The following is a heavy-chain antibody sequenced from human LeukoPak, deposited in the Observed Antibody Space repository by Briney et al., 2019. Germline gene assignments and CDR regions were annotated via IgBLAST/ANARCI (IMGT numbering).Heavy chain of an antibody. CDR1: GGSFSGYY. D-gene: IGHD3-10*01. CDR2: INHSGST. J-gene: IGHJ5*02. CDR3: ARPRAKPRSANWFDP. V-gene: IGHV4-34*01. Sequence: PSGTLSLTCAVYGGSFSGYYWSWIRQPPGKGLEWIGEINHSGSTNYNPSLKSRVTISVDTSKNQFSLKLSSVTAADTAVYYCARPRAKPRSANWFDPWGQGTLVTVSS.